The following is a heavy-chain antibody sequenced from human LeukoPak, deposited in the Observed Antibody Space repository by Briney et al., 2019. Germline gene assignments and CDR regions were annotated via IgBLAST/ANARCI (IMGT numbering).Heavy chain of an antibody. CDR1: GSTLSKIS. Sequence: GASVKVSCKVSGSTLSKISIDWVRQAPGKGPEWMGSVGHEDGTTIHAQKFQGRFNMTVDTATDPAYMEMSSLMSEDTAIYYCATGAIVFDYWGQGTLVTVSS. CDR3: ATGAIVFDY. V-gene: IGHV1-24*01. D-gene: IGHD3-22*01. J-gene: IGHJ4*02. CDR2: VGHEDGTT.